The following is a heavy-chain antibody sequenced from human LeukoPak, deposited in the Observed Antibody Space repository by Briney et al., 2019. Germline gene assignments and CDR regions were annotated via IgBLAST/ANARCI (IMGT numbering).Heavy chain of an antibody. V-gene: IGHV3-48*03. CDR1: GFTFSSYE. J-gene: IGHJ4*02. CDR2: ISSSGSII. CDR3: ARRDGYKLD. D-gene: IGHD5-24*01. Sequence: GGSLRLSCAASGFTFSSYEMNWVREGPGKGLEWVSKISSSGSIIYYADSVKGRFTISRDNAKNSLYLQMNSLRVEDTAVYHCARRDGYKLDWGQGTLVTVPS.